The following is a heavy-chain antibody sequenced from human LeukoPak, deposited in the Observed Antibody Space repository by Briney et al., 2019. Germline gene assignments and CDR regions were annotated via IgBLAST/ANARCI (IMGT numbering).Heavy chain of an antibody. V-gene: IGHV3-23*01. J-gene: IGHJ4*02. CDR2: ISGSGGST. CDR3: AKPGYNYGEGTFDC. D-gene: IGHD5-18*01. Sequence: GGSLRLSCAASGFTFSSYAMSWVRQAPGRGLEWVSAISGSGGSTYYADSVKGRFTISRDNSKNTLYLQMNSLRAEDTAVYYCAKPGYNYGEGTFDCWGQGTLVTVSS. CDR1: GFTFSSYA.